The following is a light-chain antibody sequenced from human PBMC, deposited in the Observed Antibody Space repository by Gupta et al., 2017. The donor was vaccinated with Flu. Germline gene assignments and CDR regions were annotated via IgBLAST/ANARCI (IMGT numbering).Light chain of an antibody. Sequence: ASIPRCALPSYINRNVKPDLNWFQQRPGQSPRRLIYKVSNRVSGVPDRFRGSGSGTDFTLKISRVEAEDVGIYYCMQGIHCHWTFGQGTKVEIK. J-gene: IGKJ1*01. V-gene: IGKV2-30*01. CDR1: PSYINRNVKPD. CDR2: KVS. CDR3: MQGIHCHWT.